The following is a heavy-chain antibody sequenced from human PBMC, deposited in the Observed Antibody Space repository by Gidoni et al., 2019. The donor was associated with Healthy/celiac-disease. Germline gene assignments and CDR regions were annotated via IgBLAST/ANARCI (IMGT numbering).Heavy chain of an antibody. D-gene: IGHD3-10*01. V-gene: IGHV1-3*01. J-gene: IGHJ4*02. CDR3: ATTMVQGVIPDY. Sequence: QVQLVQSGAEVKKAGASVKVSCKASGYPFTRYAMNWVRQAPGQRLEWMGVINAGNGNTKYSQKFQGRVTITRDTSAITAYMELSSLRSEDTAVYYCATTMVQGVIPDYWGQGTLVTVSS. CDR2: INAGNGNT. CDR1: GYPFTRYA.